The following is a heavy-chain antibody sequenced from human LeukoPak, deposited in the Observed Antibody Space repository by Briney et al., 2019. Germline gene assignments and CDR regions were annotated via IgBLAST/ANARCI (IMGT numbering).Heavy chain of an antibody. CDR3: ARVRTGFYFDY. CDR1: GFTVSSNY. D-gene: IGHD3/OR15-3a*01. CDR2: IYSGGST. J-gene: IGHJ4*02. Sequence: GGSLRLSCAASGFTVSSNYMSWVRQAPGKGLEWVSVIYSGGSTYYADSVKGRFTISRDNSKNTLYLQMNSLRAEDTAVYYCARVRTGFYFDYWGQGTLVTVPS. V-gene: IGHV3-53*01.